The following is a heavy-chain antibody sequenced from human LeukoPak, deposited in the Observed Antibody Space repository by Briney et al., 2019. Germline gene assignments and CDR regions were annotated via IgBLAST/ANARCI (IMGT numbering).Heavy chain of an antibody. V-gene: IGHV1-18*01. CDR1: GYTFTSYG. D-gene: IGHD2-2*01. J-gene: IGHJ6*02. CDR2: ISAYNGNT. Sequence: GSVKVSCKASGYTFTSYGISWVRQAPGEGLERVGWISAYNGNTNYAQKLQGRVTMTTDTSTSTAYMELRSLRSDDTAVYYCARDLVLEVPAHSMDVGGQGTTVTVSS. CDR3: ARDLVLEVPAHSMDV.